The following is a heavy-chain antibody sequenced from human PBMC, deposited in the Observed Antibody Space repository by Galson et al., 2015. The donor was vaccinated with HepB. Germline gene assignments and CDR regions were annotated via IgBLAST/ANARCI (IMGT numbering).Heavy chain of an antibody. V-gene: IGHV3-64D*06. D-gene: IGHD6-19*01. CDR2: ISGDGLTP. Sequence: SLRLSCAASGFSFSSHAMHWVRQAPGKGLAYVSAISGDGLTPYYADSVRGRFIMSRGNSKNTVYLQMSSLRLEDTAVYYCVRDSPLEVAGVFGHWGQGTLVTVS. CDR3: VRDSPLEVAGVFGH. J-gene: IGHJ4*02. CDR1: GFSFSSHA.